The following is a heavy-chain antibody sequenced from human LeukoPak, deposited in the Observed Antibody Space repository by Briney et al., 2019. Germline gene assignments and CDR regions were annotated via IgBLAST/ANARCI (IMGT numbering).Heavy chain of an antibody. CDR1: GYTFTSYD. V-gene: IGHV1-8*01. CDR3: ARSDSDDYGDYFDY. CDR2: MNPNSGNT. Sequence: ASVKVSCKASGYTFTSYDINWVRQATGQGLEWMGWMNPNSGNTGYAQKFQGRVTMTRNTSISTAYMELSSLRSEDTAVYYCARSDSDDYGDYFDYWGQGTLVTVSS. J-gene: IGHJ4*02. D-gene: IGHD4-17*01.